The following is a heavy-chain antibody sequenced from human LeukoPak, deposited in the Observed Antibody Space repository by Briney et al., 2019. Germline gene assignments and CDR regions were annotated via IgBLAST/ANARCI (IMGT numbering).Heavy chain of an antibody. CDR1: GFTFSSYS. CDR3: ARDQGLLVVARRFGY. Sequence: PGGSLRLSCAASGFTFSSYSMNWVRQAPGKGLEWVSSISSSNSYIHNADSVKGRFTISRDNAKNSLYLQMNSLRAEDTAVYYCARDQGLLVVARRFGYWGQGTLVTVSS. V-gene: IGHV3-21*01. J-gene: IGHJ4*02. D-gene: IGHD6-19*01. CDR2: ISSSNSYI.